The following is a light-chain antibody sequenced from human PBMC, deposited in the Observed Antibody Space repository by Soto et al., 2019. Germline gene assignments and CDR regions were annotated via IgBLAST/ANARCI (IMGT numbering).Light chain of an antibody. CDR3: QQYGSSRLT. V-gene: IGKV3-20*01. Sequence: EIVLTQSPGTLSLSPGERATLSCRASQSVSSSYLAWYQQKPGQAPRLLIYGASSRATGIPDRFSGSGSGTDFTITISRLEPEDFAVSFCQQYGSSRLTFGGGTKVEIK. CDR2: GAS. CDR1: QSVSSSY. J-gene: IGKJ4*01.